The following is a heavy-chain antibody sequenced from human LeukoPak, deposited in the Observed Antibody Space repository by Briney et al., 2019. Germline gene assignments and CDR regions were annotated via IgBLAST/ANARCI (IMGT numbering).Heavy chain of an antibody. CDR1: GGSISSGSYY. J-gene: IGHJ4*02. CDR2: IHTSGST. D-gene: IGHD1-7*01. CDR3: ASITGSTDY. V-gene: IGHV4-61*02. Sequence: PSQTLSLTCTVSGGSISSGSYYWGWIRQPAGKGLEWIGRIHTSGSTNYNPSLKSRVTISVDTSKNQFSLKLRSVTAADTAVYYCASITGSTDYWGQGTLVTVSS.